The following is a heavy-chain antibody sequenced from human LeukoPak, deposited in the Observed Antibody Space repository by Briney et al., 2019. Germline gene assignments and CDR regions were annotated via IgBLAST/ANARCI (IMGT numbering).Heavy chain of an antibody. CDR2: IYSGGNT. J-gene: IGHJ4*02. Sequence: GGTLRLSCTVSGFTVSSNSMSWVRQAPGKGLEWVSFIYSGGNTHYSDSVKGRFTISRDNSKNTLYLQMNSLRGEDTAVYYCARRSPLYVFYYYGSGSLDYWGQGTLVTVSS. CDR3: ARRSPLYVFYYYGSGSLDY. CDR1: GFTVSSNS. D-gene: IGHD3-10*01. V-gene: IGHV3-53*05.